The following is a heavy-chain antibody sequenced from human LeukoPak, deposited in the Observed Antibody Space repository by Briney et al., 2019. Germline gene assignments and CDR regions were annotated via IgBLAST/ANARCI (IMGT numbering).Heavy chain of an antibody. CDR3: ARKFLGSRGYYFDY. Sequence: ASVKVSCKVSGYTLTELSMHWVRQAPGKGLEGMGGFDPEDGETIYAQKFQGRVTMTEDTSTDTAYMELSSLRSEDTAVYYCARKFLGSRGYYFDYWGQGTLVTVSS. V-gene: IGHV1-24*01. CDR2: FDPEDGET. J-gene: IGHJ4*02. CDR1: GYTLTELS. D-gene: IGHD3-10*01.